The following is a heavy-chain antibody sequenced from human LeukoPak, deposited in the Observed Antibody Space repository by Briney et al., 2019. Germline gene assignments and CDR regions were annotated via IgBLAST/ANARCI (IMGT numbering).Heavy chain of an antibody. Sequence: ASVTVSCTVSGYTLTELSMHWVRQAPGKGLEWMGGFDPEDGETIYAQKFQGRVTMTRNTSISTAYMQLSSLRSEDTAVYYCARGPPNWGFDYWGQGTLVTVSS. CDR1: GYTLTELS. CDR3: ARGPPNWGFDY. D-gene: IGHD7-27*01. CDR2: FDPEDGET. J-gene: IGHJ4*02. V-gene: IGHV1-24*01.